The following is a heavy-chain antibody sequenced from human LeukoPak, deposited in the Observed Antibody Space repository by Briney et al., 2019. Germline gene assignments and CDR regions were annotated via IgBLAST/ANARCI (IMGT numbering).Heavy chain of an antibody. V-gene: IGHV4-30-2*01. CDR3: ARCGVGTHDLDY. J-gene: IGHJ4*02. D-gene: IGHD1-1*01. CDR1: GGSISSGGYY. Sequence: SGTLSLTCTVSGGSISSGGYYWRWIRQPPGKGLEWIGYIYHSGSTYYNPSLKSRVTISVDRSKNQFSLKLSSVTAADTAVYYCARCGVGTHDLDYWGQGTLVTVSS. CDR2: IYHSGST.